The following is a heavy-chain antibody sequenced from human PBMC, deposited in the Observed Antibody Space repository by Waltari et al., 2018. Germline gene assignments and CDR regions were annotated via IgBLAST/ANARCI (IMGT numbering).Heavy chain of an antibody. V-gene: IGHV3-74*01. Sequence: EVQLVESGGGLVKPGGSLRLSCAASGFTFSSYSMNWVRQAPGKGLVWVSRINSDGSSTSYADSVKGRFTISRDNAKNTLYLQMNSLRAEDTAVYYCARDIPPSLRFPYYGMDVWGQGTTVTVSS. CDR3: ARDIPPSLRFPYYGMDV. D-gene: IGHD3-3*01. CDR2: INSDGSST. CDR1: GFTFSSYS. J-gene: IGHJ6*02.